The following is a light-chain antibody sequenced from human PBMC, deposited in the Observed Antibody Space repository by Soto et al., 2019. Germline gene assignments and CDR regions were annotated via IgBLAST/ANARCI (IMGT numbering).Light chain of an antibody. CDR3: QQYGNSPIT. CDR2: GAS. CDR1: QSVSSY. V-gene: IGKV3-20*01. Sequence: EIVLPQSPATLSLYPGAIATLSFRASQSVSSYLAWYQQKPGQAPRLLIYGASSRATGIPDRFSGSGSGTDFTLTISRLGPEDFAVYYCQQYGNSPITFGQGTRLEI. J-gene: IGKJ5*01.